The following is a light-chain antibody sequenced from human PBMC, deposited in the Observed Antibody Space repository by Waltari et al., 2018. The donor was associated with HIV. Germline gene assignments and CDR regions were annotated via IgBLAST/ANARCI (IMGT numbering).Light chain of an antibody. CDR2: QDR. CDR1: KLGDKY. CDR3: QAWDSSTGV. Sequence: SYELTQPPSVSVSPGQTASITCSGDKLGDKYACWYQQKPGQSPVLVTYQDRKRPSGIPERFSGSNSGNTATLTISGTQAMDEADYYCQAWDSSTGVFGGGTKLTVL. V-gene: IGLV3-1*01. J-gene: IGLJ2*01.